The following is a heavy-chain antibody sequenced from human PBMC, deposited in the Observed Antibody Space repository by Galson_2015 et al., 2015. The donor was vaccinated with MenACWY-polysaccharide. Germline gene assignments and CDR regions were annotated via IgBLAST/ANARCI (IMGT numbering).Heavy chain of an antibody. CDR1: GFTFDDYA. V-gene: IGHV3-9*01. CDR2: ISWNSGSI. CDR3: AKDIGGTIQGWFDP. J-gene: IGHJ5*02. D-gene: IGHD1-7*01. Sequence: SLRLSCAASGFTFDDYAMHWVRQAPGKGLEWVSGISWNSGSIGYADSVKGRFTISRDNAKNSLYLQMNSLRAEDTALYYCAKDIGGTIQGWFDPWGQGTLVTVSS.